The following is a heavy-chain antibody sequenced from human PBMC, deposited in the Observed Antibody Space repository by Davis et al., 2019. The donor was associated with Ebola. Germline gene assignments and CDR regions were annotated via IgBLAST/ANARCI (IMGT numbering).Heavy chain of an antibody. Sequence: MPGGSLRLSCAVYGGSFSGYYWSWIRQPPGKGLEWIGEINHSRSTNYNPSLKSRVTISVDTSKNQFSLKLSSVTAADTAVYYCARGRGITGTTSRFDYWGQGTLVTVSS. CDR3: ARGRGITGTTSRFDY. CDR1: GGSFSGYY. CDR2: INHSRST. J-gene: IGHJ4*02. V-gene: IGHV4-34*01. D-gene: IGHD1-7*01.